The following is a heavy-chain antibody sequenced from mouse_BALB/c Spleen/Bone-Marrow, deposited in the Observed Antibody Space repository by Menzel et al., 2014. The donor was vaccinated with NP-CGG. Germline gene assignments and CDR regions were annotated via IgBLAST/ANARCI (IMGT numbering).Heavy chain of an antibody. V-gene: IGHV1S127*01. D-gene: IGHD2-1*01. CDR1: GYSFTSYW. CDR2: IDPSDSKT. CDR3: ASPSDGNPFAY. Sequence: QVQLQQSEPQLVGPGASVKISCKASGYSFTSYWMHWVKQRPGQGLEWIGMIDPSDSKTRLNQKFKDKATLTVDKSSSTAYMQLSSPTSEDSAVYYCASPSDGNPFAYWGQGTLVTVSA. J-gene: IGHJ3*01.